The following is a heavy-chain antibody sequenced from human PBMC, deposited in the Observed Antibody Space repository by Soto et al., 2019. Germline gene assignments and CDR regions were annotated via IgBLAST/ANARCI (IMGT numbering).Heavy chain of an antibody. Sequence: QVQLVESGGGVVQSGRSLRLSCAASGFTFSTYAMHWVRQAPGKGLEWVAVISYEGSNKYYADSVKGRFTISRDNSKNTQYLQMNSLSAEDTAMYYCARDRATWYGDYYYYGMDVWGQGTTVTVSS. CDR2: ISYEGSNK. CDR3: ARDRATWYGDYYYYGMDV. J-gene: IGHJ6*02. D-gene: IGHD1-20*01. CDR1: GFTFSTYA. V-gene: IGHV3-30-3*01.